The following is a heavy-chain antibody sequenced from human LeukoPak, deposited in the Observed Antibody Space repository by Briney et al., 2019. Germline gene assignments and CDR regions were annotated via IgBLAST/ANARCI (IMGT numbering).Heavy chain of an antibody. Sequence: SGTLSLTCAVSGGSISSSNWWSWVRQPPGKGLEWIGEIYHSGSTNYNPSLKSRVTISVDKSKNQFSLKLSSVTAADTAVYYCARVDYGDYAVFDYWGQGTLVTVSS. D-gene: IGHD4-17*01. CDR2: IYHSGST. CDR1: GGSISSSNW. J-gene: IGHJ4*02. V-gene: IGHV4-4*02. CDR3: ARVDYGDYAVFDY.